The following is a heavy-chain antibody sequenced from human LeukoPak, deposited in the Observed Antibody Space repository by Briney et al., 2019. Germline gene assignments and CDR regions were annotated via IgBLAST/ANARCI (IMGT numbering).Heavy chain of an antibody. Sequence: PSGTLSLTCAVSGGSISSSYWWTWVRQPPGKGLEWIGEIYHSGSTNYNPSLKSRLTISVDKSKNRFSLKLSSVTAADTAVYYCARADAYSSSWMYYYYYYYMDVWGKGTTVTVSS. CDR2: IYHSGST. J-gene: IGHJ6*03. CDR1: GGSISSSYW. V-gene: IGHV4-4*02. CDR3: ARADAYSSSWMYYYYYYYMDV. D-gene: IGHD6-13*01.